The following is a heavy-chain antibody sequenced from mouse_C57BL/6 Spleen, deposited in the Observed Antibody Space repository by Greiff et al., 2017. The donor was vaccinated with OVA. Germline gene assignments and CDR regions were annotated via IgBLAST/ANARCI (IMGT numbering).Heavy chain of an antibody. CDR3: ARYGSSYCYFDV. V-gene: IGHV1-82*01. CDR2: IYPGDGDT. J-gene: IGHJ1*03. CDR1: GYAFSSSW. D-gene: IGHD1-1*01. Sequence: VQLQQSGPELVKPGASVKISCKASGYAFSSSWMNWVKQRPGKGLEWIGRIYPGDGDTNYNGKFKGKATLTADKSSSTAYMQLSSLTSEDSAVYATARYGSSYCYFDVWGTGTTVTVSS.